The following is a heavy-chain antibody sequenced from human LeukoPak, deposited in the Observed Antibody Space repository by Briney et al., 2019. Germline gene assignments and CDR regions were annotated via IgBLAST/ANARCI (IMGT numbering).Heavy chain of an antibody. Sequence: GRSLRLSCAASGFTFSSYAMSWVRQAPGKGLEWVSAISGSGGSTYYADSVKGRFTISRDNSKNTLYLQMNSLRAEDTAVYYCAKACSGWYGVYFDYWGQGTLVTVSS. D-gene: IGHD6-19*01. CDR1: GFTFSSYA. V-gene: IGHV3-23*01. CDR2: ISGSGGST. J-gene: IGHJ4*02. CDR3: AKACSGWYGVYFDY.